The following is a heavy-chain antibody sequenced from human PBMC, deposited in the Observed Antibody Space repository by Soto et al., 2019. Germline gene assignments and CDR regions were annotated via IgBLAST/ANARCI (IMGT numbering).Heavy chain of an antibody. CDR2: ISAYNGNK. CDR3: ARDSIPGVLRYLGPKRAGGFDP. D-gene: IGHD3-9*01. Sequence: ASVKVSCKASVYTFTSYGISWVRQATGQGREWMGWISAYNGNKNYAQKLQGRVTMTTDTSTSTAYMELRSLRSDDTAVYYCARDSIPGVLRYLGPKRAGGFDPWGQGTLVTVSS. J-gene: IGHJ5*02. CDR1: VYTFTSYG. V-gene: IGHV1-18*01.